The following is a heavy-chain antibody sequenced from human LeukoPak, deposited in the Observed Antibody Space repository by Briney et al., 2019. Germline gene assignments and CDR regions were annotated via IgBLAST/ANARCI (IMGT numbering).Heavy chain of an antibody. CDR3: ARDDSTSSAKIWFDP. CDR1: GYTFTSYD. J-gene: IGHJ5*02. CDR2: MNPNHGNT. V-gene: IGHV1-8*01. Sequence: ASVKVSCKASGYTFTSYDINWVRQATGQGLEWMGWMNPNHGNTDYAQRFQGRVTMTRSTSISTAYMELSRLTSDDTAVYYCARDDSTSSAKIWFDPWGQGTLVTVSS. D-gene: IGHD2-2*01.